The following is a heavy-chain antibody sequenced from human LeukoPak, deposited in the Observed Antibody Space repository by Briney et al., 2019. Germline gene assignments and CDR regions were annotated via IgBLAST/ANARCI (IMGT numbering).Heavy chain of an antibody. CDR1: GFTFSSYE. D-gene: IGHD3-9*01. J-gene: IGHJ4*02. Sequence: PGGSLRLSCAASGFTFSSYEMNWVRQAPGKGLEWVSYISSSGSTIYYADSVKGRFTISRDNAKNSLYLQMNSLRAEDTAVYYRARLYYDILTGYSHFDYWGQGTLVTVSS. V-gene: IGHV3-48*03. CDR3: ARLYYDILTGYSHFDY. CDR2: ISSSGSTI.